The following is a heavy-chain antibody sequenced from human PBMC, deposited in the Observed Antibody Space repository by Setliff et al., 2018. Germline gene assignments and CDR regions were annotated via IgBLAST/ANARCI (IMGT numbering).Heavy chain of an antibody. CDR3: AKQGDLAFDY. D-gene: IGHD3-16*01. J-gene: IGHJ4*02. CDR1: GYPFVGYC. V-gene: IGHV1-2*02. Sequence: EASVKVSCKASGYPFVGYCIYWMRQTPGQGFEWMGWVNPKSGGTKYAVKFQGRVTMTRDTSINTIYMELSSLTSDDTAIYYCAKQGDLAFDYWGQGTQVTVSS. CDR2: VNPKSGGT.